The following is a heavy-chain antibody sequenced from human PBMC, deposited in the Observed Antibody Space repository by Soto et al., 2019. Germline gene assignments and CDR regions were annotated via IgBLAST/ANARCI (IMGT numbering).Heavy chain of an antibody. V-gene: IGHV3-21*01. CDR2: ISTSSSYI. J-gene: IGHJ4*02. Sequence: EVQLVESGGGLVKPGGSLRLSCAASGFTFSSYFMNWVRQAPGKELEWVSSISTSSSYIYYADSVKGRLTISRDNAKNSLYLQMNSLRAADTAVYYCARAATLWFGGSDYWGQGTLVTVSS. CDR3: ARAATLWFGGSDY. D-gene: IGHD3-10*01. CDR1: GFTFSSYF.